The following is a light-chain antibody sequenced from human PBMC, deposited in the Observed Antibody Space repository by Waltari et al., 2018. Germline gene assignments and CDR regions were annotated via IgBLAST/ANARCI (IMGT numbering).Light chain of an antibody. V-gene: IGKV1-39*01. J-gene: IGKJ4*01. CDR2: AAS. CDR3: QQSYSTPQLT. CDR1: QSISSY. Sequence: DIKMTQSPSSLSASVGDRVTITCRARQSISSYLNWYQQKPGKAPKLLIYAASSLQSGVPSRFSGSGSGTDFTLTISSRQPEDFATYYCQQSYSTPQLTFGGGTKVEIK.